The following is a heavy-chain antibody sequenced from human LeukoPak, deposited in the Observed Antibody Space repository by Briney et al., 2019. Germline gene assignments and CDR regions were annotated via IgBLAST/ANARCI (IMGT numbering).Heavy chain of an antibody. CDR3: ARDAITLAEAYYMDV. V-gene: IGHV3-74*01. Sequence: GRSLRLSCAASGFTFSSYWMHWVRQAPGKGLVWVSRINTDGSSTSYADSVKGRFTISRDNAKNTLYLQMNSLRAEDTAVYYCARDAITLAEAYYMDVWGKGTTVTVSS. CDR1: GFTFSSYW. D-gene: IGHD3-10*01. CDR2: INTDGSST. J-gene: IGHJ6*03.